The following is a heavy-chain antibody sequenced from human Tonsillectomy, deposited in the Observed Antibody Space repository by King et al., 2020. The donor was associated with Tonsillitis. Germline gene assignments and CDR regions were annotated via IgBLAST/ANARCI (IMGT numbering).Heavy chain of an antibody. J-gene: IGHJ4*02. D-gene: IGHD3-10*01. Sequence: VQLVESGAEVRKPGSSVKVSCKASGGTFSSNAFSWVRQAPGQGLEWMGGIIPIFGTPYYAQQFQGRVTISADESTTTAFMELNSLTVDDTAVYYCASDGTNNSGSYFAGLWGRGTLVVVSA. V-gene: IGHV1-69*01. CDR2: IIPIFGTP. CDR3: ASDGTNNSGSYFAGL. CDR1: GGTFSSNA.